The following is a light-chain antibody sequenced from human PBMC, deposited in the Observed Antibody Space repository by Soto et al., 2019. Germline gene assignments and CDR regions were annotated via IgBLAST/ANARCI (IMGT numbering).Light chain of an antibody. CDR3: FSYTSSGTMI. CDR1: SSDVGGYNH. CDR2: AVN. V-gene: IGLV2-14*03. Sequence: QSVLTQPASVSGSPGQSITISCTGTSSDVGGYNHVSWYQQHPGKAPKLMIYAVNNRPSGVSNRLSGSKSGNTASLTISGLQAEDEADYYCFSYTSSGTMIFGGGTKLTVL. J-gene: IGLJ2*01.